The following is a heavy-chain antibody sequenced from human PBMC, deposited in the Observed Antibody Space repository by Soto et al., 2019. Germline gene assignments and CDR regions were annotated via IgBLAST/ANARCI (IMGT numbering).Heavy chain of an antibody. V-gene: IGHV3-21*01. CDR1: GFTFSNYN. D-gene: IGHD6-19*01. CDR3: ARGALGSKYSSGWYSYFDY. Sequence: GGSLRLSCAASGFTFSNYNMNWVRQAPGRGLEWVSSISSGDPYIYYADSVKGRFTTSRDNAKNSLFLQMNSLRAEDTAVYYCARGALGSKYSSGWYSYFDYWGQGTLVTVSS. CDR2: ISSGDPYI. J-gene: IGHJ4*02.